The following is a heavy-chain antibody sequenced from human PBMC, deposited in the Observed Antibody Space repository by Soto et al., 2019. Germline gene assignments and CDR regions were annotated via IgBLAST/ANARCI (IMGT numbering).Heavy chain of an antibody. CDR2: MSPNSGNT. J-gene: IGHJ6*02. V-gene: IGHV1-8*01. Sequence: ASVKVSCKASGYTFTTYDINWVRQATGQGLEWMGWMSPNSGNTGYAQKFQGRVTMTRDTSISTAYMELSSLRSDDTAVYYCARQWELSGYYYGMDVWGQGTPVTV. CDR3: ARQWELSGYYYGMDV. CDR1: GYTFTTYD. D-gene: IGHD1-26*01.